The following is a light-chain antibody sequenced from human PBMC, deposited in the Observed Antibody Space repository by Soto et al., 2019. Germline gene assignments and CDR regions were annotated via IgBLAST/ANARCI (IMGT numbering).Light chain of an antibody. J-gene: IGKJ1*01. V-gene: IGKV3-20*01. CDR2: GAS. CDR3: HQNDNSPWT. CDR1: QSISSKY. Sequence: EIVLTQSPGTLSLSPGERTTLSCRASQSISSKYLAWYQQKLGQAPRLLIYGASSRATGIPGRFSGSGSGTDFPLTISRLDPEDFAVYYCHQNDNSPWTFGQGTRVEIK.